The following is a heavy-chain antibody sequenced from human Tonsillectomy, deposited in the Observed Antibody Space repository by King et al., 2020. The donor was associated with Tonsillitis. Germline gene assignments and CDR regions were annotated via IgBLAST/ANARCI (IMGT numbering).Heavy chain of an antibody. V-gene: IGHV4-59*01. J-gene: IGHJ3*02. CDR1: GGSISSYY. CDR3: ARYNPHYGDYWVHAFDI. CDR2: IYYSGII. Sequence: VQLQESGPGLVKPSETLSLTCTVSGGSISSYYWSWIRQSPGKGLEWIGYIYYSGIINYNPSLKSRLTISLDTSKNPFSMKLISVAAADTAVYFCARYNPHYGDYWVHAFDIWGQGTRVTVSS. D-gene: IGHD4-17*01.